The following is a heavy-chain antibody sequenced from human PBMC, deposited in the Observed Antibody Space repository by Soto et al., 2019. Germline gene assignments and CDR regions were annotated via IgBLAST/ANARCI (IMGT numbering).Heavy chain of an antibody. CDR3: ARSVVTATLNWFDP. V-gene: IGHV4-31*03. D-gene: IGHD2-21*02. J-gene: IGHJ5*02. CDR2: IYYSGST. CDR1: GGSISSGGYY. Sequence: SETLSLTCTVSGGSISSGGYYWSWIRQHPGKGLEWIGYIYYSGSTYYNPSLKSRVTISVDTSKNQFSLKLSSVTAADTAVYYCARSVVTATLNWFDPWGQGTLVTVSS.